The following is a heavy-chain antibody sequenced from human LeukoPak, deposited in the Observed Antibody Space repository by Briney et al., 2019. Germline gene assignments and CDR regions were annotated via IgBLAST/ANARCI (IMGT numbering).Heavy chain of an antibody. V-gene: IGHV4-30-4*08. CDR3: ARGPHITIFGVVIPYYFDY. Sequence: SETLSLTCTVSGGSISSGDYYWNWTRQPPGKGLEWIGYIYYSGSSYYNPSLKSRVFISVDTSKNQFSLKLSSVTAADTAVYYCARGPHITIFGVVIPYYFDYWGQGILVTVSS. J-gene: IGHJ4*02. CDR2: IYYSGSS. CDR1: GGSISSGDYY. D-gene: IGHD3-3*01.